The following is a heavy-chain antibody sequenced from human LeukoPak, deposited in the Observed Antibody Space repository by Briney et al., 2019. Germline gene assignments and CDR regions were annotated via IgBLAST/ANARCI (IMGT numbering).Heavy chain of an antibody. V-gene: IGHV1-2*02. J-gene: IGHJ4*02. CDR2: INPNSGGT. CDR1: GYTFTGYY. Sequence: ASVKVSCKASGYTFTGYYMHWVRQAPGQGLEWMGWINPNSGGTNYAQKFQGRVTMTRDTSISTAYMELSRLRSDDTAVYYCAKDLGELWDIFDYWGQGILVTVSS. CDR3: AKDLGELWDIFDY. D-gene: IGHD3-16*01.